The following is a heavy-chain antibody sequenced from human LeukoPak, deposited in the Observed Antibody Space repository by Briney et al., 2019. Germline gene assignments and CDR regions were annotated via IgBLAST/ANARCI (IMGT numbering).Heavy chain of an antibody. D-gene: IGHD3-22*01. Sequence: SETLSLICTVSGGPIISYYWSWIRQPPGKGLEWIGYIHYSGSTNYSPSLKSRVTISVDTSKNQFSLRLSSVTAADTAVYYCARQYYYDGEIDYWGQGTLVNVSS. CDR1: GGPIISYY. CDR2: IHYSGST. CDR3: ARQYYYDGEIDY. V-gene: IGHV4-59*08. J-gene: IGHJ4*02.